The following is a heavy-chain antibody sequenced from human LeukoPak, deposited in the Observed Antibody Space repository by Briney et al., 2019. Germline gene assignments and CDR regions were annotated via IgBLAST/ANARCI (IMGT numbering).Heavy chain of an antibody. Sequence: GGSLRLSCAASGFTFTSYGMHWVRQAPGKGLEWVAVISYDVSDKYYVDSVKGRFTISRDTSKNTLYLQMNSLRAEDTAVYYCAKDRGSGYNWNDVLDYWGQGTLVTVSS. CDR1: GFTFTSYG. CDR2: ISYDVSDK. CDR3: AKDRGSGYNWNDVLDY. J-gene: IGHJ4*02. V-gene: IGHV3-30*18. D-gene: IGHD1-20*01.